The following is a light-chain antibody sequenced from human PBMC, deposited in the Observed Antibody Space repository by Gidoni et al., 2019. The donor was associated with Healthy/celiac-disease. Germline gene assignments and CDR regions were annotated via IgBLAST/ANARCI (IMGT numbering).Light chain of an antibody. CDR1: PSVSSSY. J-gene: IGKJ4*02. CDR3: QQYGSSPR. V-gene: IGKV3-20*01. CDR2: GAS. Sequence: VLTQYPGTLSVSPGERATLSCRASPSVSSSYLAWYQQNPGQAPRLLIYGASSRATGIPDRFSGSGSGTDFTLTIIRLDPQDFAVYYCQQYGSSPRFGGGTKVEIK.